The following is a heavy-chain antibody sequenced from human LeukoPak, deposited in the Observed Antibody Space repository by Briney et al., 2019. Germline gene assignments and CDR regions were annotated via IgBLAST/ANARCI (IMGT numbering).Heavy chain of an antibody. CDR1: GGSISSGGYY. J-gene: IGHJ5*02. CDR2: IYYSGST. V-gene: IGHV4-31*03. D-gene: IGHD3-16*02. Sequence: SQTLSLTCTVSGGSISSGGYYWSWIRQHPGKGLEWIGYIYYSGSTYYNPSLKSRVTISVDTSKNQFSLKLSSVTAADTAVYYCAREKDYDYVWGSYRYTETWGQGTLVTVSS. CDR3: AREKDYDYVWGSYRYTET.